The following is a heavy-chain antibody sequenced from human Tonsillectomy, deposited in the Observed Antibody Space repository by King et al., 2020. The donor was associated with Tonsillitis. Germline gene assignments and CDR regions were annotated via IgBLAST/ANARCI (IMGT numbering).Heavy chain of an antibody. J-gene: IGHJ4*02. CDR1: WFSLSTSAMR. CDR3: ARISTESSRDD. CDR2: HDWDDVK. D-gene: IGHD6-6*01. Sequence: VTLKESGPALVKPTQTLTLTCTFSWFSLSTSAMRVSWIPQPPGRALEWLAPHDWDDVKLFSTSLKNRLTISKDTTKNQVVLTMTNMDPVDTATYYCARISTESSRDDWGQGTLVTVS. V-gene: IGHV2-70*04.